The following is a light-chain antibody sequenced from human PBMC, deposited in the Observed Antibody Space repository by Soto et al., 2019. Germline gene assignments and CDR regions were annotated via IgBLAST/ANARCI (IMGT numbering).Light chain of an antibody. CDR2: KTS. CDR1: QSINNW. Sequence: DIQMTQSPSTLSASVGDRVTITCRASQSINNWLAWYQQKPGKAPKLLIYKTSDLESGVPSRFSGSGSGTEFSLTISSLQPDDFATYYCQQYNSYSITFGQGTRLEIK. CDR3: QQYNSYSIT. J-gene: IGKJ5*01. V-gene: IGKV1-5*03.